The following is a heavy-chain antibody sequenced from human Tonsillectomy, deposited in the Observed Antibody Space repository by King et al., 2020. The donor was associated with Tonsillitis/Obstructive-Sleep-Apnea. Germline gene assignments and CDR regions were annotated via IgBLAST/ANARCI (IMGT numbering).Heavy chain of an antibody. Sequence: VQLVESGGGLIQPGGSLRLSCAASGFTVSNSYMSWVRQAPGKGLEWVSVIYSGGTTYYAYSVKGRLTISRDNSKNTLYLQMDSLRAEDTAVYYCARALPGSSSFRYYMDVWGNGTTVTVSS. CDR2: IYSGGTT. CDR3: ARALPGSSSFRYYMDV. D-gene: IGHD6-6*01. J-gene: IGHJ6*03. V-gene: IGHV3-53*01. CDR1: GFTVSNSY.